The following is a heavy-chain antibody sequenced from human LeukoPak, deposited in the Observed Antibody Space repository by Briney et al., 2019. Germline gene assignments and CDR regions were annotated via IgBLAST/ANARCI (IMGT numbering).Heavy chain of an antibody. J-gene: IGHJ4*02. V-gene: IGHV4-39*01. Sequence: SETLSLTCTVSGVSISSTSYYWGWIRQTPGKGLEWIGSIYYSGSTYYNPSLKSRVTISVDTSNNQFSLKLSSVTAADTAVYYCARHAQWLADFHHGAQGTLVTVSS. CDR2: IYYSGST. D-gene: IGHD6-19*01. CDR3: ARHAQWLADFHH. CDR1: GVSISSTSYY.